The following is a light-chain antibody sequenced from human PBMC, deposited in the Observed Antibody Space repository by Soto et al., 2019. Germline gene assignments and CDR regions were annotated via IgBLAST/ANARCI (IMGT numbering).Light chain of an antibody. Sequence: QSVLTQPRSVSGSPGQSVTISCTGPSSGVGGDRYVAWYQQHPGKAPKLMIYDVSQRPSGVPGRFSASKSGNTASLTISGLQAEDEADYYCCSYVGNYIYVFGTGTKVTVL. V-gene: IGLV2-11*01. J-gene: IGLJ1*01. CDR2: DVS. CDR1: SSGVGGDRY. CDR3: CSYVGNYIYV.